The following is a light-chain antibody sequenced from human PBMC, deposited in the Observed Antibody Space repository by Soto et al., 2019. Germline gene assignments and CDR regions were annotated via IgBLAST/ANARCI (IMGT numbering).Light chain of an antibody. CDR1: HSVYNN. V-gene: IGKV3-15*01. Sequence: EIVMTQAPATLSVSPGERATRSCSASHSVYNNVAWYQQKPGEAPRLLIYGASTRATGIPARFSGSGSGTEFTLTISSLQSEDFATYYCQQYNSYSTWTFGQGTKVDIK. CDR2: GAS. CDR3: QQYNSYSTWT. J-gene: IGKJ1*01.